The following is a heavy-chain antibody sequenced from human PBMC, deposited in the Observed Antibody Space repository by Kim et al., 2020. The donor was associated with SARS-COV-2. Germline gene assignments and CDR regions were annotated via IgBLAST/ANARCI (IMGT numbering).Heavy chain of an antibody. CDR2: IGWNSGSI. CDR3: AKDKGSTSGFHYYGMDV. J-gene: IGHJ6*02. V-gene: IGHV3-9*01. D-gene: IGHD2-2*01. Sequence: GGSLRLSCAASGFTFDDYAMHWVRQAPGKGLEWVSGIGWNSGSIGYADSVKGRFTISRDNAKNSLYLQMNSLRAEDTALYYCAKDKGSTSGFHYYGMDVWGQGTTVTVSS. CDR1: GFTFDDYA.